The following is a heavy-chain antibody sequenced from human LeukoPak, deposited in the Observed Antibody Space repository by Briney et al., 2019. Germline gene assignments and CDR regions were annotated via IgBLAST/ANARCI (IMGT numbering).Heavy chain of an antibody. Sequence: SETLSLTCTVSGYSISSGYYWGWIRQPPGKGLEWIGSIYHSGSTYYNPSLKSRVTISVDTSKNRFSLKLSSVTAADTAVYYCAKDRIASGYDILTGYYNPVSTIFDYWGQGTLVTVSS. CDR2: IYHSGST. CDR3: AKDRIASGYDILTGYYNPVSTIFDY. J-gene: IGHJ4*02. CDR1: GYSISSGYY. D-gene: IGHD3-9*01. V-gene: IGHV4-38-2*02.